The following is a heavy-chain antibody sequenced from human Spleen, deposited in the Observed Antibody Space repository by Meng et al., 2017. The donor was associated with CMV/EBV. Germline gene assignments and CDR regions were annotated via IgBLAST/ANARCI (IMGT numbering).Heavy chain of an antibody. D-gene: IGHD6-19*01. CDR2: ISFDGSNK. V-gene: IGHV3-30-3*01. J-gene: IGHJ4*02. CDR3: ARAGGSSAWYGFDF. Sequence: GESLKISCAASGFTFSNYAMTWVRQAPGKGLEWVAVISFDGSNKYNADSVEGRFTISRDNSKNTLYLHMNSLRVEDTALYYCARAGGSSAWYGFDFWGQGTLVTVSS. CDR1: GFTFSNYA.